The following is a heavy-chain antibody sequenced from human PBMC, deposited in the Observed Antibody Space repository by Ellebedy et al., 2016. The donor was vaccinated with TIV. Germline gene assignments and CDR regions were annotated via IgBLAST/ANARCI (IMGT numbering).Heavy chain of an antibody. CDR2: IYNSVST. D-gene: IGHD1/OR15-1a*01. V-gene: IGHV4-59*08. CDR3: AAWMRVNKNGMDV. CDR1: GGSISSYY. Sequence: SETLSLTCTVSGGSISSYYRSWIRQPPGKGLEWIGYIYNSVSTKYNPSLKSRVTISVDTSKNQFSLKLSSVTAADTAVYYCAAWMRVNKNGMDVWGQGTTVTVSS. J-gene: IGHJ6*02.